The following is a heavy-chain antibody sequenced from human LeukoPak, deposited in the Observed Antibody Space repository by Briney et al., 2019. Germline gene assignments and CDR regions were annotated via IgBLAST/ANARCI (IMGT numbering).Heavy chain of an antibody. J-gene: IGHJ4*02. CDR3: ARVANYYDSSGYYY. Sequence: ASVKVSCKASGYTFTGYHMHWVRQAPGQGLEWMGWINPNSGGTNYAQKFQGRVTMTRDTSISTAYMELSRLRSDDTAVYYCARVANYYDSSGYYYWGQGTLVTVSS. CDR1: GYTFTGYH. CDR2: INPNSGGT. D-gene: IGHD3-22*01. V-gene: IGHV1-2*02.